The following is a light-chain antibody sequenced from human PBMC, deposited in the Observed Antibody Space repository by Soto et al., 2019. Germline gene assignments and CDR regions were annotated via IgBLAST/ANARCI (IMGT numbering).Light chain of an antibody. J-gene: IGLJ1*01. CDR2: DVS. CDR3: SSYTRSSPDA. V-gene: IGLV2-14*01. CDR1: RSDVGGYNY. Sequence: QSALTQPASVSGSPGQSITISCTGTRSDVGGYNYVSWYQQHPGKAPNLMIYDVSNRPSGVSNRFSGSKSGNTASLNCSGLQTDNEADYYCSSYTRSSPDAFGTGTKLTVI.